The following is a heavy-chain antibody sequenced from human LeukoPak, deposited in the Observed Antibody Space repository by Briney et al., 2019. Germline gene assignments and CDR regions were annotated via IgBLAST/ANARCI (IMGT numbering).Heavy chain of an antibody. D-gene: IGHD3-10*01. Sequence: PSETLSLTCTVSGGSISSYYWSWIRQPPGKGLEWIGYIYTSGSTNYNPSLKSRVTMSVDTSKNQFSLKLSSVTAADTAVYYCARVELLWFGEAVWGQGTTATVSS. J-gene: IGHJ6*02. CDR1: GGSISSYY. CDR3: ARVELLWFGEAV. CDR2: IYTSGST. V-gene: IGHV4-4*08.